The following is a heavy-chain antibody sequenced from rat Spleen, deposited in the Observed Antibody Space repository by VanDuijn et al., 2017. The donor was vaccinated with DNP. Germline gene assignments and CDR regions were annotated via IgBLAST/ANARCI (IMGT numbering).Heavy chain of an antibody. CDR2: IDKDSSPK. CDR3: VREKFGVDY. V-gene: IGHV4-2*01. CDR1: GFNFNDYW. J-gene: IGHJ2*01. Sequence: EVKLVESGGGLVQPGRSLKLSCAASGFNFNDYWMGWVRQAPGKGLEWIGEIDKDSSPKKYNPSLKDKFTISRDNAQNILYLQMSKLGSEDTAIYYCVREKFGVDYWGQGVMVTVSS. D-gene: IGHD4-3*01.